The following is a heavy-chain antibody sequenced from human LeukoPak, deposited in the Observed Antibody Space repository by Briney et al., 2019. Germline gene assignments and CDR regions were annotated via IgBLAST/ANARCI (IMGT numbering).Heavy chain of an antibody. J-gene: IGHJ6*02. Sequence: GGSLRLSCAASGFTFGTYGMHWVRQAPGKGLEWVAVIWYDETNIYYADSVKGRFTISRDNSKNTLFLQMNSLRAEDTAVYYCATPGDCSSTSCYAREVSNYYGMDVWGQGTTVTVSS. CDR3: ATPGDCSSTSCYAREVSNYYGMDV. D-gene: IGHD2-2*01. V-gene: IGHV3-33*01. CDR1: GFTFGTYG. CDR2: IWYDETNI.